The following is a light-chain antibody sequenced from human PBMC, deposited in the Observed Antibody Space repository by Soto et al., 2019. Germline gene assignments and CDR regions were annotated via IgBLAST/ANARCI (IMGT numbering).Light chain of an antibody. J-gene: IGKJ5*01. CDR3: QQYGILPIT. Sequence: IMVKNSPGTLSLKQSERATLSCRASQIVTSSYLAWYQQKPGQAPRLLIYGASTRAAGIPDRFSGSGSGTDFTLTISSLEPEDFAVYYCQQYGILPITFGQVTLLEIK. CDR2: GAS. V-gene: IGKV3-20*01. CDR1: QIVTSSY.